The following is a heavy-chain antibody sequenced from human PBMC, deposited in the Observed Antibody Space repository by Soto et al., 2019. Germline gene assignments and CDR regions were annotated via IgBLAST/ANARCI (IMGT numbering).Heavy chain of an antibody. V-gene: IGHV3-33*01. Sequence: GGSLRLSCAASGFTFSSYGMHWVRQAPGKGLEWVAVIWYDGSNKYYADSVKGRFTISRDNSKNTLYLQMNSLRAEDTAVYCCARDPTYGSGSYYFDYWGQGTLVTVSS. CDR2: IWYDGSNK. CDR1: GFTFSSYG. J-gene: IGHJ4*02. CDR3: ARDPTYGSGSYYFDY. D-gene: IGHD3-10*01.